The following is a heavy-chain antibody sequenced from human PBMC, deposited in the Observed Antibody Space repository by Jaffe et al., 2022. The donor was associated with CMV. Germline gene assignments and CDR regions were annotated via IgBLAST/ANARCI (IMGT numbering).Heavy chain of an antibody. CDR1: GGSISSSSYY. D-gene: IGHD3-22*01. Sequence: QLQLQESGPGLVKPSETLSLTCTVSGGSISSSSYYWGWIRQPPGKGLEWIGSIYYSGSTYYNPSLKSRVTISVDTSKNQFSLKLSSVTAADTAVYYCARHHDSSDDAFDIWGQGTMVTVSS. J-gene: IGHJ3*02. CDR2: IYYSGST. CDR3: ARHHDSSDDAFDI. V-gene: IGHV4-39*01.